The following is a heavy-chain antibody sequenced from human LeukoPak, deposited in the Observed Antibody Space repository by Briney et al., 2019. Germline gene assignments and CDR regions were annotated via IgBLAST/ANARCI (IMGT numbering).Heavy chain of an antibody. CDR1: GYSFTSYW. V-gene: IGHV5-51*01. CDR2: IYPGDSDT. D-gene: IGHD4-23*01. Sequence: GESLKISCKGSGYSFTSYWIGWVRQMPGKGLEWMGIIYPGDSDTRYSPSFQGQVTISADKSISTAYLQWSSLKASDTAMYYRARSTVVTPPLFDYWGQGTLVTVSS. J-gene: IGHJ4*02. CDR3: ARSTVVTPPLFDY.